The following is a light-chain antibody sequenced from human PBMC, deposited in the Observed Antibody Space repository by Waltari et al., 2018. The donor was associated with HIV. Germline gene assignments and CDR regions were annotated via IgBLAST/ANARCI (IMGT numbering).Light chain of an antibody. V-gene: IGLV3-21*04. CDR1: KIGTKS. CDR3: QVWDPSGDHLI. Sequence: SYVLTQPPSVSVAPGKTARITCGGNKIGTKSLHWYQQKTGQAPVLVIDYDSDRPSGIPERFSGANSGNSATLTIIRVEAGDEADYYCQVWDPSGDHLIFGGGTKLTVL. J-gene: IGLJ2*01. CDR2: YDS.